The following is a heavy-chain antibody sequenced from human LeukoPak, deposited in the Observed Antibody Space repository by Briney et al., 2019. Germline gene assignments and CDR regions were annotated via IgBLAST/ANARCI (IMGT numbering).Heavy chain of an antibody. Sequence: GGSLRLSCAASGFTFSEYWMNWVRHAAGKGLECVANIDEDGSEGDYVVSVKGRFTISRDNARNSLSLQMNRLRVEDTAVYHCVRDAPGREGPHYWGQGILVTVSS. D-gene: IGHD3-10*01. CDR3: VRDAPGREGPHY. CDR2: IDEDGSEG. J-gene: IGHJ4*02. V-gene: IGHV3-7*01. CDR1: GFTFSEYW.